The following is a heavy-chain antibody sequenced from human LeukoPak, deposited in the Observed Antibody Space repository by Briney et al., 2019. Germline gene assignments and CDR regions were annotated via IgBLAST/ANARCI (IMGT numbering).Heavy chain of an antibody. J-gene: IGHJ3*02. CDR1: GYSISSGYY. D-gene: IGHD3-22*01. Sequence: KPSETLSLTCTVSGYSISSGYYWGWIRQPPGKGLEWIGSIYHSGSTYYNPSLKSRVTISVDTSKNQFSLKLSSVTAADTAVYYCARRIWMGYYYDSSGYGGAFDIWGQGTMVTVSS. CDR3: ARRIWMGYYYDSSGYGGAFDI. V-gene: IGHV4-38-2*02. CDR2: IYHSGST.